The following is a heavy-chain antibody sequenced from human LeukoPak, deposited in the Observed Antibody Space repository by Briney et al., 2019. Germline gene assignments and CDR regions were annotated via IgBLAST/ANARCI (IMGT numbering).Heavy chain of an antibody. Sequence: SGGSLRLSCAASGFTFSSYGMHWVRQAPGKGLGWVAFIRYDGSNKYYADSVKGRFTISRDNSKNTLYLQMNSLRAEDTAVYYCAKEFRRFLEWSWGYFDYWGQGTLVTVSS. CDR1: GFTFSSYG. J-gene: IGHJ4*02. V-gene: IGHV3-30*02. D-gene: IGHD3-3*01. CDR3: AKEFRRFLEWSWGYFDY. CDR2: IRYDGSNK.